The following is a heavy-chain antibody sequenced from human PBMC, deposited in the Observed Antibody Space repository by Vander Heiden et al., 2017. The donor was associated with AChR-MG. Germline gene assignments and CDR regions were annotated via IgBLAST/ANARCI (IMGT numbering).Heavy chain of an antibody. CDR1: GFTFGSYG. CDR3: ARGAAGRYGDYFDY. Sequence: QVQLVESGGGVVQPGRSLRLSCAASGFTFGSYGMHWVRQAPGKGLEWVAVISYDGSNKYYADSVKGRFTISRDNSKNTLYLQMNSLRTEDTAVYYCARGAAGRYGDYFDYWGQGTLVTVSS. D-gene: IGHD1-20*01. V-gene: IGHV3-33*05. CDR2: ISYDGSNK. J-gene: IGHJ4*02.